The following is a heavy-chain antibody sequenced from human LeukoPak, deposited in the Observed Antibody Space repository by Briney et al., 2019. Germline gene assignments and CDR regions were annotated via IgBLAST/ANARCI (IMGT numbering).Heavy chain of an antibody. Sequence: GGSLRLSCAASGFTFSSYAMNWVRQVPGKGLEWVASISSSSPYIYYTDSVKGRFTISRDNAKNSLFLQMNSLRAEDTAVYYCARLYSRVGPFDYWGQGTLVTVSS. CDR1: GFTFSSYA. CDR3: ARLYSRVGPFDY. CDR2: ISSSSPYI. V-gene: IGHV3-21*01. J-gene: IGHJ4*02. D-gene: IGHD5-18*01.